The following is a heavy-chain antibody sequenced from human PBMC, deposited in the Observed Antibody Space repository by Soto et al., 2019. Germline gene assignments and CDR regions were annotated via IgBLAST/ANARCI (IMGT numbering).Heavy chain of an antibody. CDR3: ARVPDY. D-gene: IGHD2-2*01. CDR1: GGSVSSSQW. CDR2: MYHSGST. Sequence: SETLSLTCAVSGGSVSSSQWWTWVRQAPGKGLEWLGYMYHSGSTYYNPSLKSRVTISIDRSKNQFSLKLSSVTAADTAVYYCARVPDYWGQGILVTVSS. J-gene: IGHJ4*02. V-gene: IGHV4-4*02.